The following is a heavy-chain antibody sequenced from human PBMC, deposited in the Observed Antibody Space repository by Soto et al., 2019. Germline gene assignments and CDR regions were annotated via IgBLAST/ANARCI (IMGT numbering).Heavy chain of an antibody. CDR2: INAGNGNT. J-gene: IGHJ5*02. Sequence: QVQLVQSGAEVKKPGASVKVSCKASGYTFTSYAMHWVRQAPGQRLERMGWINAGNGNTKYSQKFQGRVTITRDTSASTAYMELSSLRSEATAVYYCARDPTYYDFWSGYHPQAWFDPWGQGTLVTVSS. CDR1: GYTFTSYA. CDR3: ARDPTYYDFWSGYHPQAWFDP. D-gene: IGHD3-3*01. V-gene: IGHV1-3*01.